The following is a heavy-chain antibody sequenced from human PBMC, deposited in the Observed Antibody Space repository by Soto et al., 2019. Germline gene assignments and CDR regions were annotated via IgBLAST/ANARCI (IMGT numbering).Heavy chain of an antibody. Sequence: EVQLVESGGGLVQPGGSLRLSCAASGFTFSNYWMHWVRQVPGKGLLWVSRINSDGISTNYADSVKGRFTISRDNAKNTLYLQMNSLRAEDTAVSDCARGMFPHIAATGDNSFDPWGQGTLVTVSS. CDR1: GFTFSNYW. CDR3: ARGMFPHIAATGDNSFDP. V-gene: IGHV3-74*01. D-gene: IGHD2-15*01. CDR2: INSDGIST. J-gene: IGHJ5*02.